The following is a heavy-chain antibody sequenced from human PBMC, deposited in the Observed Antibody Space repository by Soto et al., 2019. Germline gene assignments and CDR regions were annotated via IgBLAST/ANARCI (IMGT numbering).Heavy chain of an antibody. CDR3: ARVGLAYCGGDCPADNWFDP. CDR1: GGSISSGDYY. CDR2: IYYSGST. Sequence: SETLSLTCTVSGGSISSGDYYWSWIRQPPGKGLEWIGYIYYSGSTYYNPSLKSRVTISVDTSKNQFSLKLSSVTAADTAVYYCARVGLAYCGGDCPADNWFDPWGQGTLVTVSS. D-gene: IGHD2-21*02. J-gene: IGHJ5*02. V-gene: IGHV4-30-4*01.